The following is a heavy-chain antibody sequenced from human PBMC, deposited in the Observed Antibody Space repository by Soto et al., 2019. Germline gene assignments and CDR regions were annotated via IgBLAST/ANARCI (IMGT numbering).Heavy chain of an antibody. CDR1: GGTFSSYA. J-gene: IGHJ2*01. CDR3: ARVPRRVGLSATYWYFDL. V-gene: IGHV1-69*10. Sequence: ASVKVSCKASGGTFSSYAISWVRQAPGQGLEWMGGIIPILGIANYAQKFQGRVTITADKSTSTAYMELSSLRSEDTAVYYCARVPRRVGLSATYWYFDLWGRGTLVTVSS. D-gene: IGHD1-26*01. CDR2: IIPILGIA.